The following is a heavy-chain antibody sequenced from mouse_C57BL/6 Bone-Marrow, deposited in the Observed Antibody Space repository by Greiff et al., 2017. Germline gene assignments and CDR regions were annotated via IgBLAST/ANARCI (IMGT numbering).Heavy chain of an antibody. CDR3: ARHRAPYFDY. CDR2: ISSGGSYT. Sequence: EVKLVESGGDLVKPGGSLKLSCAASGFTFSSYGMSWVRQTPDKRLEWVATISSGGSYTYYPDSVKGRFTISRDNAKNTLYLQMSSLKSEDTAMYYCARHRAPYFDYWGQGTTLTGSS. V-gene: IGHV5-6*01. D-gene: IGHD3-3*01. CDR1: GFTFSSYG. J-gene: IGHJ2*01.